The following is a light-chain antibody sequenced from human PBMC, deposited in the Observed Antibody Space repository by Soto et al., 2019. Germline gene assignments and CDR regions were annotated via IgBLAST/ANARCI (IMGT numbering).Light chain of an antibody. V-gene: IGKV3-20*01. CDR3: QQYGGSIT. CDR2: VAS. Sequence: EIVLTQSPGTLSLSLGESATLSCRASQSISSSYLAWYQHKPGQAPRLLIYVASSRATGIPDRFSGSGSGTDFTLTISRLDPEDFAVYYCQQYGGSITFGQGTRLEIE. CDR1: QSISSSY. J-gene: IGKJ5*01.